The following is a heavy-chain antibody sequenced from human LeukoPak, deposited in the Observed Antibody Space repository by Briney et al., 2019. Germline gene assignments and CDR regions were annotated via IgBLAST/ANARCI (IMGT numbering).Heavy chain of an antibody. CDR1: GFTFSYYG. J-gene: IGHJ4*02. V-gene: IGHV3-30*18. Sequence: GGSLRLSCAAAGFTFSYYGMYGARQAPGKGLEWVAVISYDGSSKYYADSVKGRFTISRDNSKNTLYLQMNSLRAEDTAVYYCAKEGLVAAVWFDYWGRGTLVTVSS. CDR2: ISYDGSSK. D-gene: IGHD2-2*01. CDR3: AKEGLVAAVWFDY.